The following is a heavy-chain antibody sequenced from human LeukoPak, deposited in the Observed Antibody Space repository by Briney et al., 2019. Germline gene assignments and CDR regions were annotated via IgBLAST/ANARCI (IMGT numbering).Heavy chain of an antibody. CDR2: ISSSSSYI. J-gene: IGHJ4*02. CDR3: ARSLPGLTVTTPLED. V-gene: IGHV3-21*01. CDR1: GFTFSSYS. D-gene: IGHD4-17*01. Sequence: PGGSLRLSCAASGFTFSSYSMNWVRRAPGKGLEWVSSISSSSSYIYYADSVKGRFTISRDNAKNSLYLQMNSLRAEDTAVYYCARSLPGLTVTTPLEDWGQGTLVTVSS.